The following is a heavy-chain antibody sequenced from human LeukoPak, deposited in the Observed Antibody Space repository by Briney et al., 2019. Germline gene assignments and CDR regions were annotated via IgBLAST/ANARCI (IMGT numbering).Heavy chain of an antibody. J-gene: IGHJ6*02. CDR2: IRYDGTNK. Sequence: GGSRRLSCAASGFTFSSYGMHWVRQAPGKGLEWVAFIRYDGTNKHYADSVKGRFTISRDNSKNTMYLRMNSLRAEDTAVYYCAKGGNYYYYYGMDVWGQGTTVTVSS. CDR1: GFTFSSYG. D-gene: IGHD1-26*01. CDR3: AKGGNYYYYYGMDV. V-gene: IGHV3-30*02.